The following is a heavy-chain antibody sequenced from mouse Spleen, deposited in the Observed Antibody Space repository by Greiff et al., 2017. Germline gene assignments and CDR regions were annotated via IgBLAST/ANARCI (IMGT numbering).Heavy chain of an antibody. CDR3: AREGYGGIFAY. Sequence: VKLMESGPGLVAPSQSLSITCTVSGFSLTSYGVHWVRQPPGKGLEWLGVIWAGGSTNYNSALMSRLSISKDNSKSQVFLKMNSLQTDDTAMYYCAREGYGGIFAYWGQGTLVTVSA. CDR2: IWAGGST. J-gene: IGHJ3*01. V-gene: IGHV2-9*02. CDR1: GFSLTSYG. D-gene: IGHD1-2*01.